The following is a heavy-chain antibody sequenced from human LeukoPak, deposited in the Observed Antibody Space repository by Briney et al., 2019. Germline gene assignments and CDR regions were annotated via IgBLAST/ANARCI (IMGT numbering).Heavy chain of an antibody. CDR1: GFTFSNYW. D-gene: IGHD6-13*01. CDR2: IKQDGSER. J-gene: IGHJ4*02. CDR3: ARDWVSGYTTSWYDY. V-gene: IGHV3-7*01. Sequence: GGSLRLSCAASGFTFSNYWMSWVRQAPGRGLEWVANIKQDGSERYYVDSVKGRFTVSRDNAKNSLYLQMNSLRAEDTAVYSCARDWVSGYTTSWYDYWGQGTLVTVSS.